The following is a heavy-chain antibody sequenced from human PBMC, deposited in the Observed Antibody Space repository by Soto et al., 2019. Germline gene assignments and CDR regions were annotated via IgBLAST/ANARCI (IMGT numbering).Heavy chain of an antibody. V-gene: IGHV3-33*01. D-gene: IGHD3-22*01. J-gene: IGHJ2*01. CDR3: AREDYDSEGGYFDL. CDR2: IWYDGSNK. CDR1: GFTFSSYG. Sequence: QVQLVESGGGVVQPGRSLRLSCAASGFTFSSYGMHWVRQAPGKGLEWVAVIWYDGSNKYYADSVKGRFTISRDNSKNTLYLQMNSRRAEDTAVYYCAREDYDSEGGYFDLWGRGTLVTVSS.